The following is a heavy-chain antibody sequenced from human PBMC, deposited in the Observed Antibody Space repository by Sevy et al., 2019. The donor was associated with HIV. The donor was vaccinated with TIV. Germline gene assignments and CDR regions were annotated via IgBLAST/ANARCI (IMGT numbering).Heavy chain of an antibody. CDR3: ARDLVGASHYYYYGMDV. CDR1: GFTFSSYW. CDR2: IKQDGSEK. V-gene: IGHV3-7*01. D-gene: IGHD1-26*01. J-gene: IGHJ6*02. Sequence: GESLKISCAASGFTFSSYWMSWVRQAPGKGLEWVANIKQDGSEKYYVDSVKGRFTISRDNAKNSLYLQMNSLRAEDTAVYYCARDLVGASHYYYYGMDVWGQGTTVTVSS.